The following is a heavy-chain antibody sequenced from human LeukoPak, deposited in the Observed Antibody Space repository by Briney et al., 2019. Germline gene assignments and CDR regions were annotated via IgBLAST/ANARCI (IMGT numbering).Heavy chain of an antibody. D-gene: IGHD6-13*01. CDR3: ATDPIAAAAPDY. CDR2: IYHSGST. CDR1: GGSISSGGYS. V-gene: IGHV4-30-2*01. J-gene: IGHJ4*02. Sequence: PSETLSLTCAVSGGSISSGGYSWSWIRQPPGKGLEWIGYIYHSGSTYYNPSLKSRVTISVDRSKNQFSLKLSSVTAADTAVYYCATDPIAAAAPDYWGQGTLVTVSS.